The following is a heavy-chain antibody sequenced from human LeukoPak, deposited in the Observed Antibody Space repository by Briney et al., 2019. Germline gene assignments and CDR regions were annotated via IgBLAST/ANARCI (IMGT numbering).Heavy chain of an antibody. V-gene: IGHV3-48*03. J-gene: IGHJ5*02. Sequence: PGRSLRLSCAASGFTFSSYEMNWVRQAPGKGLEWVSYISSSGSTIYYADSVKGRFTISRDNAKNSLYLQMNSLRAEDTAVYYCARVGEGPNWFDPWGQGTLVTVSS. CDR2: ISSSGSTI. CDR1: GFTFSSYE. CDR3: ARVGEGPNWFDP.